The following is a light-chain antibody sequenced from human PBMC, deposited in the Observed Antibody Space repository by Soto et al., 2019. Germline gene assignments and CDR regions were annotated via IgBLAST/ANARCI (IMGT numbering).Light chain of an antibody. CDR3: SAFAGSPVV. V-gene: IGLV2-8*01. Sequence: QSALTQPPSASGSPGQSVTITCSGTSSDVGEENYVSWYQQQPGKVPKLILYEVRKRASGVPDRFSGSRSGNTASMTVSGLQDEDEADYYCSAFAGSPVVFGGGTQLTVL. CDR1: SSDVGEENY. CDR2: EVR. J-gene: IGLJ2*01.